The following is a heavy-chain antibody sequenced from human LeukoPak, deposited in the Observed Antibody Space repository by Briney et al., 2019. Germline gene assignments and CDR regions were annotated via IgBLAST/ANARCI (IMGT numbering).Heavy chain of an antibody. J-gene: IGHJ4*02. CDR3: ARDNSSSWYRFHCVY. Sequence: GASVKVSCKASGGTFSSYAISWVRQAPGQGLEWMGGIIPIFGTANYAQKFQGRVTITADESTSTACMELSSLRSEGTAVYYCARDNSSSWYRFHCVYWGQGTLVTVSS. CDR2: IIPIFGTA. CDR1: GGTFSSYA. D-gene: IGHD6-13*01. V-gene: IGHV1-69*13.